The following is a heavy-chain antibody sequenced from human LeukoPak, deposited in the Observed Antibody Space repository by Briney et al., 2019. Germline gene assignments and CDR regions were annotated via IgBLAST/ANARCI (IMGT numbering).Heavy chain of an antibody. V-gene: IGHV1-8*01. D-gene: IGHD4-17*01. CDR3: AVKATVTTQVFDY. J-gene: IGHJ4*02. Sequence: ASVKVSCKASGYTFTSYDINWVRQATGQGLEWMGWMNPNSGNTGYAQKFQGRVTMTRNTSISTDYMELSSLRSEDTAVYYCAVKATVTTQVFDYWGQGTLVTVSS. CDR1: GYTFTSYD. CDR2: MNPNSGNT.